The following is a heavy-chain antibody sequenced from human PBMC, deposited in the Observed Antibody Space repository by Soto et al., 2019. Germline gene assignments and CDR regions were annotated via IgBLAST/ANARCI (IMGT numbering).Heavy chain of an antibody. J-gene: IGHJ5*02. CDR2: VSTNGGTS. Sequence: GGSLRLSCSASGFTFSIYAMHWVRQSPGKGLEYVSAVSTNGGTSYYADSVKGRFTISRDNSRNTLYLQMNSLRPEDTAVYYCVKDRAPRDGYKTQPGSWGLGTLVTVSS. D-gene: IGHD5-12*01. CDR3: VKDRAPRDGYKTQPGS. V-gene: IGHV3-64D*06. CDR1: GFTFSIYA.